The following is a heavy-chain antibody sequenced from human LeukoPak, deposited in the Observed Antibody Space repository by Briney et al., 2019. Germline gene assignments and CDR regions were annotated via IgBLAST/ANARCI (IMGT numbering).Heavy chain of an antibody. CDR3: ARVAEDSSGYYFGAFDI. V-gene: IGHV3-21*01. Sequence: GGSLRLSCAASGFTFSSYSMNWLRQAPGKGLEWVSSISSSSSYIYYADSVKGRFTISRDNAKNSLYLQMNSLRAEDTAVYYCARVAEDSSGYYFGAFDIWGQGTMVTVSS. CDR1: GFTFSSYS. J-gene: IGHJ3*02. CDR2: ISSSSSYI. D-gene: IGHD3-22*01.